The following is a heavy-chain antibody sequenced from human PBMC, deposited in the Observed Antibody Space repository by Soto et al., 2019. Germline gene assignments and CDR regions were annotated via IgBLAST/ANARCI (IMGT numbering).Heavy chain of an antibody. CDR2: INPNSGGT. CDR1: GYTFTGSY. J-gene: IGHJ3*02. CDR3: ARETLYGRAFDI. Sequence: ASVKISCKASGYTFTGSYMHWVRQAPGQGLEWMGWINPNSGGTNYAQKFQGWVTMTRDTSISTAYMELSRLRSDDTAVYYCARETLYGRAFDIWGQGTMVTVSS. V-gene: IGHV1-2*04. D-gene: IGHD3-16*01.